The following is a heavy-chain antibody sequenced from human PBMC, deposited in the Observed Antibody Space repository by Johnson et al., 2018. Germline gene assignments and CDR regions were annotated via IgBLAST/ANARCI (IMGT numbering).Heavy chain of an antibody. Sequence: VQLVESGGGVVTPGRSLRLSCAASGFTFSGYVMHWVRQAPGKGLEWVAVISNDGSNRYYGDSVKGRFTISRDNSENTLYLQMNSLVADDTAVYHCAKEAVNWNLPRGGLDIWGQGTMVTVSS. V-gene: IGHV3-30*18. CDR2: ISNDGSNR. CDR1: GFTFSGYV. CDR3: AKEAVNWNLPRGGLDI. D-gene: IGHD1-7*01. J-gene: IGHJ3*02.